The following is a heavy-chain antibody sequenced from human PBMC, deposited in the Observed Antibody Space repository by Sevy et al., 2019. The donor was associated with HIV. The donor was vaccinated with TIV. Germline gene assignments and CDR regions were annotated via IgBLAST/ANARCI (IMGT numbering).Heavy chain of an antibody. D-gene: IGHD6-19*01. Sequence: GGSLRLSCAASGFRVSINYMSWVRQAPGKGLEFVSVIYSGGDTYYADSAKGRFTISRDNSKNTLYLQMNSLGAEDTAVYYCGRGAGYSTGWAPRYYFDYGGQGTLVTVSS. CDR2: IYSGGDT. CDR3: GRGAGYSTGWAPRYYFDY. V-gene: IGHV3-53*01. CDR1: GFRVSINY. J-gene: IGHJ4*02.